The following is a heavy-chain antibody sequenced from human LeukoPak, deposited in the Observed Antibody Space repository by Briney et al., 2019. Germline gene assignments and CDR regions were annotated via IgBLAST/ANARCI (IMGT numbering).Heavy chain of an antibody. D-gene: IGHD3-9*01. CDR3: ARDEYDILTGYRY. J-gene: IGHJ4*02. Sequence: GVLRLSCAASGFTFSHYWMSWIRQAPGKGLEWVSSISSSSSYIYYADSVKGRFTISRDNAKNSLYLQMNSLRAEDTAVYYCARDEYDILTGYRYWGQGTLVTVSS. CDR1: GFTFSHYW. CDR2: ISSSSSYI. V-gene: IGHV3-21*01.